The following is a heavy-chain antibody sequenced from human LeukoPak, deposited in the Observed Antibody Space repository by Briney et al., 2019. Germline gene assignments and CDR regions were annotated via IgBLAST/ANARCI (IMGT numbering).Heavy chain of an antibody. CDR2: IYYSGNT. CDR3: ARHSSPHAGSSSWYDF. Sequence: PSETLSLTCTVSGGSISSSTYHWGWIRQPPGKGLEGIGSIYYSGNTYYNPSLKSRVTISVDTSKNQFSVKLSSVSAADTAVYYCARHSSPHAGSSSWYDFWGQGTLVTVSS. D-gene: IGHD2-15*01. V-gene: IGHV4-39*01. CDR1: GGSISSSTYH. J-gene: IGHJ5*01.